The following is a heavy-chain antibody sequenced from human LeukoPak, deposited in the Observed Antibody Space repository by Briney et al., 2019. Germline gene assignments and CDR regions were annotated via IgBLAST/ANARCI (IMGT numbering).Heavy chain of an antibody. V-gene: IGHV3-9*03. D-gene: IGHD5-18*01. CDR3: AKDMASSYSYGFDY. CDR2: ISWNSGSI. J-gene: IGHJ4*02. CDR1: GFTFDGYA. Sequence: GGSLRLSCAASGFTFDGYAMHWVRQAPGKGLEWVSGISWNSGSIGYADSVKGRFTISRDNAKNSLYLQMNSLRAEDMALYYCAKDMASSYSYGFDYWGQGTLVTVSS.